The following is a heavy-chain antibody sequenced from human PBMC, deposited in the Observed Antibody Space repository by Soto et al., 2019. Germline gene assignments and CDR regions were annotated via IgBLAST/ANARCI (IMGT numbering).Heavy chain of an antibody. CDR3: ARDLGGYYEGYYFDY. D-gene: IGHD1-26*01. J-gene: IGHJ4*02. CDR2: TYYRSKWYN. V-gene: IGHV6-1*01. Sequence: SQTPSLTCSISVDSLSRNSAAWNCIRQSPSRGLEWLGRTYYRSKWYNDYAVSVKSRITINPDTSKNQFSLQLNSVTPEDTAVYYCARDLGGYYEGYYFDYWGQGTLV. CDR1: VDSLSRNSAA.